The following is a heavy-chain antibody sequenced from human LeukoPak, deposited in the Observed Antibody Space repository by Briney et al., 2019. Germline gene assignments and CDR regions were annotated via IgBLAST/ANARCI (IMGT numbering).Heavy chain of an antibody. CDR3: ARDPPGYYDSSGYSGY. V-gene: IGHV1-18*01. CDR1: GHTFTSYG. D-gene: IGHD3-22*01. CDR2: ISAYNGNT. Sequence: ASVKVSCKASGHTFTSYGISWVRQAPGQGLEWMGWISAYNGNTNYAQKLQGRVTMTTDTSTSTAYMELRSLRSDDTAVYYCARDPPGYYDSSGYSGYWGQGTLVTVSS. J-gene: IGHJ4*02.